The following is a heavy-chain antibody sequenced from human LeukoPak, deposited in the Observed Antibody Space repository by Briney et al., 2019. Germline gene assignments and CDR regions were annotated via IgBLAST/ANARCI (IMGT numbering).Heavy chain of an antibody. J-gene: IGHJ2*01. D-gene: IGHD3-22*01. Sequence: TPSETLSLTCTVSGGSISSSSYYWGWIRKPPGKGLEWIGSIYYTRSTYYNPSLKSRVTISVDTSKNQFSLKLTSVTAADTAVYYCARGVTMIVVVIHDWYFDLWGRGTLVTVSS. CDR2: IYYTRST. CDR1: GGSISSSSYY. CDR3: ARGVTMIVVVIHDWYFDL. V-gene: IGHV4-39*01.